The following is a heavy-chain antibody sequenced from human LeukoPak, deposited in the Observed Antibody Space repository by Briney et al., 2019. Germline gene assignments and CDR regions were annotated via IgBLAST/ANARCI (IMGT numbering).Heavy chain of an antibody. CDR1: GGSISSYH. Sequence: SETLSLTCTVSGGSISSYHWSWIRQAAGKGLEWIGRIYTNETTNYNPSLKSRVTMSIDTSKNQFSLKLSSVTAADTAVYYCATATGSYYTGFRWFDPWGQGTLVTVSS. D-gene: IGHD1-26*01. J-gene: IGHJ5*02. CDR2: IYTNETT. V-gene: IGHV4-4*07. CDR3: ATATGSYYTGFRWFDP.